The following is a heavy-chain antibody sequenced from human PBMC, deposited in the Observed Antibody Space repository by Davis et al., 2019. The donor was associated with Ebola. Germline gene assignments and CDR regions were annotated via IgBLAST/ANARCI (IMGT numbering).Heavy chain of an antibody. CDR3: ATDSYYYYYMDV. Sequence: ASVKVSCKASGYTFTSYAMHWVRQAPGQRLEWMGWINAGNGNTKYSQKFQGRVTMTEDTSTDTAYMELSSLRSEDTAVYYCATDSYYYYYMDVWGKGTTVTVSS. V-gene: IGHV1-3*01. CDR2: INAGNGNT. J-gene: IGHJ6*03. CDR1: GYTFTSYA.